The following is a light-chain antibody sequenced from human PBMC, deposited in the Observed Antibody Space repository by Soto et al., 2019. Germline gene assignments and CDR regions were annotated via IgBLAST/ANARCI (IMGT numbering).Light chain of an antibody. CDR3: QQRSDWPQT. V-gene: IGKV3-11*01. Sequence: ELVMTPSPATLSLSPGARATLSGRASQNVATNFDQYQQKPAQAPRLLIYAAAHRATGIAARCSGSGSGTDFTLTISSREPEEFAVDYCQQRSDWPQTFGQGTKVDI. J-gene: IGKJ1*01. CDR2: AAA. CDR1: QNVATN.